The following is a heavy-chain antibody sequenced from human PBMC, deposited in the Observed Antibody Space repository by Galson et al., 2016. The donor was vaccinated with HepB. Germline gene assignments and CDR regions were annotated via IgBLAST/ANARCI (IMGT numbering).Heavy chain of an antibody. CDR1: GFTFGTYG. V-gene: IGHV3-30*18. CDR2: ISYDGNNK. D-gene: IGHD6-19*01. J-gene: IGHJ6*02. Sequence: SLRLSCAASGFTFGTYGMHWVRQAPGKGLEWVTFISYDGNNKYYADSVKGRFTISRDNSKNTLYLQMNSLRPEDTAVYYCAKVYNSGWLTYYYGMDVWGQGTTVTVSS. CDR3: AKVYNSGWLTYYYGMDV.